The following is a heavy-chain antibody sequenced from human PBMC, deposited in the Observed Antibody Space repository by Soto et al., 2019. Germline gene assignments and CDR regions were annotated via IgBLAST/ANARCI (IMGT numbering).Heavy chain of an antibody. CDR2: IYYSGTA. J-gene: IGHJ6*03. D-gene: IGHD1-26*01. Sequence: PSETLSLTCTVSGGSISSGDYYWSWIRQPPGKGLEWVGHIYYSGTAYYNPSLKSRVALSVDPSQNRFSLKLSSVTAADTAIYFCARSLPGGTVFYMDIWGEGTTVTVSS. CDR3: ARSLPGGTVFYMDI. CDR1: GGSISSGDYY. V-gene: IGHV4-31*03.